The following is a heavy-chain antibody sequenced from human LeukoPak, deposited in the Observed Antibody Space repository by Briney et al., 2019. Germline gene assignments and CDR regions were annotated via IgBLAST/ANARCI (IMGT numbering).Heavy chain of an antibody. D-gene: IGHD5-18*01. Sequence: PSETLSLTCTVSGGSISSYYWSWIRQPPGKGLEWIGYIYYSGSTNYNPSLKSRVTISVDTSKNQFSLKLSSVTAADTAVYYCARARGLPSPDAFDIWGQGTMVTISS. CDR2: IYYSGST. J-gene: IGHJ3*02. V-gene: IGHV4-59*08. CDR3: ARARGLPSPDAFDI. CDR1: GGSISSYY.